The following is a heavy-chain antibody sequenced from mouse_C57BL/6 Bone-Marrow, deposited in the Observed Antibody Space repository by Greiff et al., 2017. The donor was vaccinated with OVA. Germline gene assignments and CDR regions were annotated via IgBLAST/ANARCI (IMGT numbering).Heavy chain of an antibody. J-gene: IGHJ2*01. CDR1: GYTFTSYW. CDR3: ASPLITTVSYFDY. Sequence: QVQLQQPGAELVKPGASVQLSCKASGYTFTSYWMHWVKQRPGQGLEWIGMIHPNSGSTNYNEKFKSKATLTVDKSSSTAYMQLSSLTSEDSAVYYCASPLITTVSYFDYWGQGTTLTVSS. D-gene: IGHD1-1*01. CDR2: IHPNSGST. V-gene: IGHV1-64*01.